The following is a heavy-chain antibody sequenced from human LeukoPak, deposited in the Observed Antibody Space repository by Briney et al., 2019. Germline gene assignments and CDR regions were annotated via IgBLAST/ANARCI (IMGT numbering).Heavy chain of an antibody. Sequence: SETLSLTCTVSGGSISSSSYYWGWIRQPPGKGLEWIGSIYYSGSTYYNPSLKSRVTISVDTSKNQFSLKLSSVTAADTAVYYCARDPLDYLGERGGFDYWGQGTLVTVSS. CDR2: IYYSGST. CDR1: GGSISSSSYY. V-gene: IGHV4-39*07. J-gene: IGHJ4*02. D-gene: IGHD4-11*01. CDR3: ARDPLDYLGERGGFDY.